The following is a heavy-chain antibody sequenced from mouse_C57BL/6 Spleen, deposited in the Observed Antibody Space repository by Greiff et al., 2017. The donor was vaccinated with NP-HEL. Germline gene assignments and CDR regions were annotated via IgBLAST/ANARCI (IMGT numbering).Heavy chain of an antibody. CDR3: ARGGYPYAMDY. CDR1: GFTFSSYT. D-gene: IGHD2-2*01. V-gene: IGHV5-9*01. Sequence: EVKVVESGGGLVKPGGSLKLSCAASGFTFSSYTMSWVRQTPEKRLEWVATISGGGGNTYYPDSVKGRFTISRDNAKNTLYLQMSSLRSEDTALYYCARGGYPYAMDYWGQGTSVTVSS. J-gene: IGHJ4*01. CDR2: ISGGGGNT.